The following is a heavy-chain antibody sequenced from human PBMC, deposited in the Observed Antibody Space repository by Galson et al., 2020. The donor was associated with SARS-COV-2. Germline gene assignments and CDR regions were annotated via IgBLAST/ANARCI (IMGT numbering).Heavy chain of an antibody. Sequence: GESLKISCKGSGYSFTSYWIGWVRQMPGKGLEWMGIIYPGDSDTRYSPSFQGQVTISADKSISTAYLQWSSLKASDTAMYYCARLIYDFWSGSDLPYYYMDVGGKGTTVTVSS. CDR2: IYPGDSDT. CDR3: ARLIYDFWSGSDLPYYYMDV. D-gene: IGHD3-3*01. J-gene: IGHJ6*03. V-gene: IGHV5-51*01. CDR1: GYSFTSYW.